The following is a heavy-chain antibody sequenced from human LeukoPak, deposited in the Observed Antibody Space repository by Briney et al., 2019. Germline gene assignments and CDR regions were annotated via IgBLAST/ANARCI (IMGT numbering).Heavy chain of an antibody. CDR3: AKDRRYSYLSYGVDY. V-gene: IGHV3-30*18. J-gene: IGHJ4*02. D-gene: IGHD5-18*01. CDR1: GFTFSYYG. Sequence: GGSLRLSCAASGFTFSYYGMHWVRQAPGTGLEWVAVISYDGSNKYYADSVEGRFTISRDNSKNTLYLQMNSLRAEDTSVYYCAKDRRYSYLSYGVDYWGQGTLVTVSS. CDR2: ISYDGSNK.